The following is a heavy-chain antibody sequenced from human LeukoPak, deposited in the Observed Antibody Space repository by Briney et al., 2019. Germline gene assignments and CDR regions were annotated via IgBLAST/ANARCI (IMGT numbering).Heavy chain of an antibody. V-gene: IGHV3-23*01. D-gene: IGHD6-13*01. J-gene: IGHJ4*02. Sequence: GGSLRLSCAASGLTFSSYAMSWVRQAPGKGLEWVSAISGSGGSTYYADSVKGRFTISRDNSKNTLYLQMNSLRAEDTAVYYCARIIAAAGKVDYWGQGTLVTVSS. CDR3: ARIIAAAGKVDY. CDR2: ISGSGGST. CDR1: GLTFSSYA.